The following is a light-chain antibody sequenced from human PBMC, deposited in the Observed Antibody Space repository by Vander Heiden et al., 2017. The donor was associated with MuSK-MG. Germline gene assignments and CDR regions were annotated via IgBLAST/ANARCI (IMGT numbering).Light chain of an antibody. CDR1: SSDVGGYNY. J-gene: IGLJ1*01. CDR3: SSYTSSSTV. Sequence: QSALTQPASVSGSPGQSITISCTGTSSDVGGYNYVSWYQQHPGKATKLMIYEVSNRPSGVSNRFSGSKSGKTASLTISGLQAEDEAYYYCSSYTSSSTVFGTGTKVTVL. CDR2: EVS. V-gene: IGLV2-14*01.